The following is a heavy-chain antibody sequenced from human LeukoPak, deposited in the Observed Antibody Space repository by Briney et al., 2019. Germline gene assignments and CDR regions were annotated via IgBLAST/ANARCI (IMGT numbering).Heavy chain of an antibody. D-gene: IGHD5-18*01. Sequence: SVKVSCKASGGTFSSYAISWVRQAPGQGLEWMRGIIPIFGTANYAQKFQGRVTITADESTSTAYMELSSLRSEDTAVYYCARDRDPIAQYSYGLWGQGTLVTVSS. J-gene: IGHJ4*02. CDR2: IIPIFGTA. CDR1: GGTFSSYA. V-gene: IGHV1-69*13. CDR3: ARDRDPIAQYSYGL.